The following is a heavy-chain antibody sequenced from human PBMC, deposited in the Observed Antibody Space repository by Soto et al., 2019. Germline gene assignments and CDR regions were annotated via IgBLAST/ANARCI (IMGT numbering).Heavy chain of an antibody. J-gene: IGHJ4*02. CDR3: ASRVGGKPFDY. Sequence: SETLSLTCAVYGGSFSGYYWSWIRQPPGKGLEWIGEINHSGSTNYNPSLKSRVTISVDTSKNQFSLKLSSVTAADTAVYYCASRVGGKPFDYWGQGTLVTVS. D-gene: IGHD1-26*01. CDR1: GGSFSGYY. V-gene: IGHV4-34*01. CDR2: INHSGST.